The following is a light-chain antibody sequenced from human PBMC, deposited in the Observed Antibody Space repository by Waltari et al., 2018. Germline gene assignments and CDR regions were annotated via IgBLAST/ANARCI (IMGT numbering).Light chain of an antibody. V-gene: IGLV4-69*01. CDR2: INMDGND. J-gene: IGLJ3*02. CDR3: QTWGTGTYWV. Sequence: QREKGPRCLMKINMDGNDSKGHGMVDRFSGSSSGAERYLTTSSVQSDDEADDYCQTWGTGTYWVFGGGTKLTVL.